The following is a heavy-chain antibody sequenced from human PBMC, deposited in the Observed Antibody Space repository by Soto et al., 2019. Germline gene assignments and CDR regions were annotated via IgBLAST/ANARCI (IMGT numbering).Heavy chain of an antibody. CDR1: GGSISSGGYS. CDR2: IYHSGTT. CDR3: ARAHYGDYGYGMVV. J-gene: IGHJ6*02. Sequence: QLQLQESGSGLVKPSQTLSLTCAVSGGSISSGGYSWSWIRQPPGKGLEWIGYIYHSGTTYYNPSLKSRVTISVDRSKNQFSLKLSSVTAADTAVYYCARAHYGDYGYGMVVWGQGTTVTVSS. D-gene: IGHD4-17*01. V-gene: IGHV4-30-2*01.